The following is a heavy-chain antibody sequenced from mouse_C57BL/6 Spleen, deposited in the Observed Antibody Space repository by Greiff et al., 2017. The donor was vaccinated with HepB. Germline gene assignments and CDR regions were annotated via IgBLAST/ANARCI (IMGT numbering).Heavy chain of an antibody. J-gene: IGHJ4*01. V-gene: IGHV1-9*01. CDR2: ILPGSGST. D-gene: IGHD2-4*01. CDR3: ARNFAHYDVLLDYAMDY. CDR1: GYTFTGYW. Sequence: QVQLQQSGAELMKPGASVKLSCKATGYTFTGYWIEWVKQRPGHGLEWIGEILPGSGSTNYNEKFKGKATFTADPSSNTAYMQLSSLTTEDSAIYYCARNFAHYDVLLDYAMDYWGQGTSVTVSS.